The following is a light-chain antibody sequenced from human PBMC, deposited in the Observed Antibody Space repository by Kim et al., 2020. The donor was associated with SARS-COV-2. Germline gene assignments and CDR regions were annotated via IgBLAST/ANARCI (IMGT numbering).Light chain of an antibody. V-gene: IGLV1-47*01. CDR2: RNN. CDR1: SSNIGTNH. Sequence: GQRVTVSGSGGSSNIGTNHVYWYQQFPGTAPKLLIYRNNQRPSGIPDRFSGSKSGTSASLAISGLRSEDEADYYCAAWDDSLSAEVFGTGTKGTVL. J-gene: IGLJ1*01. CDR3: AAWDDSLSAEV.